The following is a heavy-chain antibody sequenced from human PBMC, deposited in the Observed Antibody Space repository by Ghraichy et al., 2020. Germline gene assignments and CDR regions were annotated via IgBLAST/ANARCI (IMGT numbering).Heavy chain of an antibody. Sequence: SQTLSLTCDVFGGSFSDYYWNWIRQPPGKGLEWIGEINHIESTNYNPSLKSRVTISVDTSKNQFSLKLSSVTAADTAVYYCARGRRYYYYMDVWGKGTTVTVSS. J-gene: IGHJ6*03. CDR1: GGSFSDYY. CDR2: INHIEST. V-gene: IGHV4-34*01. CDR3: ARGRRYYYYMDV.